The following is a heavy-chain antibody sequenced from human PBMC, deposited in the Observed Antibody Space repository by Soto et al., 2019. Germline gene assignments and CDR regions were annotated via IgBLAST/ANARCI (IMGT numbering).Heavy chain of an antibody. J-gene: IGHJ4*02. CDR1: GITYTTYA. V-gene: IGHV1-3*04. Sequence: GASVKVSCKASGITYTTYAIHWVRQAPGQGLEWMGWINTGNGNTRYSQRFQGRVTLTRDTSAGTVYMQLSSLTSEDTAVYYCARDDSGFSGSHYIDYFNYWGQGALVTVSS. D-gene: IGHD1-26*01. CDR3: ARDDSGFSGSHYIDYFNY. CDR2: INTGNGNT.